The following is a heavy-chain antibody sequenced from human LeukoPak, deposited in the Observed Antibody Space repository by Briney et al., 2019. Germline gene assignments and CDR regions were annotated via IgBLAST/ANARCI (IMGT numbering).Heavy chain of an antibody. CDR3: ARVHYYDSSGYVDY. Sequence: SETLSLTWTLSGGSISSYYWSWIRQPAGKGLEWIGRIYTSGSTNYNPSLKSRVTMSVDTSKNQFSLKLSSVTAADTAVYYCARVHYYDSSGYVDYWGQETLVTVSS. J-gene: IGHJ4*02. V-gene: IGHV4-4*07. CDR1: GGSISSYY. CDR2: IYTSGST. D-gene: IGHD3-22*01.